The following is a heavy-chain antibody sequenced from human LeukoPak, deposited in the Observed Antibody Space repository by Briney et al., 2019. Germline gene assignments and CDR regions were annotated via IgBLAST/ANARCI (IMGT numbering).Heavy chain of an antibody. Sequence: GGSLRLSCSASGFTFSCYAMHWVRQAPGKGLEYVSAISSNGGSTYYADSVKGRFTISRDNSKNTLYLQMSSLRAEDTAVYYCVKVDSGYVYYYYGMDVWGKGTTVTVSS. J-gene: IGHJ6*04. CDR2: ISSNGGST. D-gene: IGHD5-12*01. CDR3: VKVDSGYVYYYYGMDV. V-gene: IGHV3-64D*06. CDR1: GFTFSCYA.